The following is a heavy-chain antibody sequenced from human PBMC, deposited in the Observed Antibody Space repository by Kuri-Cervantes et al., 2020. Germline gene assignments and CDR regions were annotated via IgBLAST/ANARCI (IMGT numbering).Heavy chain of an antibody. CDR2: IYYSGST. V-gene: IGHV4-39*07. CDR1: GGSISSSSYY. J-gene: IGHJ4*02. D-gene: IGHD5-24*01. Sequence: GSLRLSCRVSGGSISSSSYYWGWIRQPPGKGLEWIGSIYYSGSTYYNPSLKSRVTISVDTSKNQFSLRLSSVTAADTAVYYCARDKDGYNYIDYWGQGTLVTVSS. CDR3: ARDKDGYNYIDY.